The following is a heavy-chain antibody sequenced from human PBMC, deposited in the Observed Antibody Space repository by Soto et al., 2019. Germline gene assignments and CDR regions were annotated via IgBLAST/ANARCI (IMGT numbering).Heavy chain of an antibody. V-gene: IGHV3-11*01. Sequence: GGSLRLSCAASGFTFSDYYMTWIRQAPGKGLEWVSYISSGGGTIHYADSVKGRFTISRDNAKTSLYLKMNSLRAEDTAVYYCARTPLNSGSYHYDPWGQGTLVTASS. CDR2: ISSGGGTI. D-gene: IGHD3-10*01. CDR3: ARTPLNSGSYHYDP. J-gene: IGHJ5*02. CDR1: GFTFSDYY.